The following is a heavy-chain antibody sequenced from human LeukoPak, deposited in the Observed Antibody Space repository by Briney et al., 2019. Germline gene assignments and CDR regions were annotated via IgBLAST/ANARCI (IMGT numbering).Heavy chain of an antibody. CDR3: ATITIFGVATLDY. Sequence: ASVKVSCKASGYTFTSYDINWVRQATGQGLEWMGRVDPEDGETIYAEKFQGRVTITADTSTDTAYMELSSLRSEDTAVYYCATITIFGVATLDYWGQGTLVTVSS. CDR1: GYTFTSYD. D-gene: IGHD3-3*01. J-gene: IGHJ4*02. CDR2: VDPEDGET. V-gene: IGHV1-69-2*01.